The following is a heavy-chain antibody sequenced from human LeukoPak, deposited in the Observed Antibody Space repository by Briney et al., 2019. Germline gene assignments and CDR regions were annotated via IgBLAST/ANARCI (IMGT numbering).Heavy chain of an antibody. Sequence: SETLSLTCTVSGYSISSGYYWGWIRQPPGKGLEWIGSIYHSGSTYYNPSLKSRVTISVDTSKNQFSLKLSSVTVADTAVYYCARAGCGGDCYPGLRHWGQGTLVTVSS. D-gene: IGHD2-21*02. CDR2: IYHSGST. V-gene: IGHV4-38-2*02. J-gene: IGHJ4*02. CDR3: ARAGCGGDCYPGLRH. CDR1: GYSISSGYY.